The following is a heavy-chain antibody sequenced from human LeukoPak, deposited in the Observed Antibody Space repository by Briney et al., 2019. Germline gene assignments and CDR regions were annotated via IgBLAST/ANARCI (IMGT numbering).Heavy chain of an antibody. CDR1: GFTVSSNY. D-gene: IGHD3-22*01. V-gene: IGHV3-53*04. J-gene: IGHJ4*02. Sequence: PGGSLRVSCAASGFTVSSNYMSWVRQAPGKGLEWVSVIYSGGSTYYADSVKGRFTISRHNSKNTLYLQMNSLRAEDTAVYYCAREGRYDSSGYYTDYWGQGTLVTVSS. CDR2: IYSGGST. CDR3: AREGRYDSSGYYTDY.